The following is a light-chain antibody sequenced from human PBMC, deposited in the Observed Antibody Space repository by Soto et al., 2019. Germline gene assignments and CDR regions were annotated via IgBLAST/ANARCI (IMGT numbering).Light chain of an antibody. Sequence: IVLTQSGGSLSLAPCEIGTLSCSSSQSVSSNYLAWYQQNPGQAPRLLIYGASTRTFDVPDRFSGSGSGTDFTLTISRLEPEDFAVYYCQYYGSSVTSAGGTKVDNK. V-gene: IGKV3-20*01. J-gene: IGKJ4*01. CDR3: QYYGSSVT. CDR1: QSVSSNY. CDR2: GAS.